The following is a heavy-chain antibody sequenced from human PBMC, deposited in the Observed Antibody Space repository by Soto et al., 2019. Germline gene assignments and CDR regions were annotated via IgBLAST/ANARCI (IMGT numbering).Heavy chain of an antibody. CDR3: AKDREQASYSSGWEFDY. Sequence: QVQLVESGGGVVRLGGPLGPSWAAPGLTFSGFGWHGFGKAPGKGRGGGAVISYDGSNKYYADSVKGRFTISRDNSKNTLYLQMNSLRAEDTAVYYCAKDREQASYSSGWEFDYWGQGTLVTVSS. V-gene: IGHV3-30*18. J-gene: IGHJ4*02. CDR2: ISYDGSNK. D-gene: IGHD6-19*01. CDR1: GLTFSGFG.